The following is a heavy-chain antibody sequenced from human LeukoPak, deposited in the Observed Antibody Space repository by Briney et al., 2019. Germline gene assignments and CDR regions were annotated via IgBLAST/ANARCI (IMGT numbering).Heavy chain of an antibody. CDR2: IRNDGSNN. CDR3: VGDYNWGFDY. J-gene: IGHJ4*02. Sequence: GGSLRLSCAASGFTFSSYEMNRVRQAPGKGLEWVAFIRNDGSNNYYADSVKGRFTISRDNSKNNVYLQMYSLRVEDTSIYYCVGDYNWGFDYWGQGTVVTVSS. CDR1: GFTFSSYE. D-gene: IGHD1-1*01. V-gene: IGHV3-30*02.